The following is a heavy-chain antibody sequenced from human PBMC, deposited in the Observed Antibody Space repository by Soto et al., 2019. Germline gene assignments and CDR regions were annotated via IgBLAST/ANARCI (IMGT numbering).Heavy chain of an antibody. CDR2: FTGVIGTT. Sequence: EVQLLESGGGLVQPGGSLRLSCAASGFTVGTYGVTWVRQAPGKGLEWVSGFTGVIGTTHYADSVKGRFTITRDNSNNTVYLQMNSLRVEDTAVYYCARWNGYGDYWGRGTLVTVSS. D-gene: IGHD1-1*01. CDR1: GFTVGTYG. CDR3: ARWNGYGDY. V-gene: IGHV3-23*01. J-gene: IGHJ4*02.